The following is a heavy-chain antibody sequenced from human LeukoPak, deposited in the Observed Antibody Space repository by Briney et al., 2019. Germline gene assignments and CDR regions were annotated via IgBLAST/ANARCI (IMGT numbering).Heavy chain of an antibody. D-gene: IGHD3-3*01. Sequence: GASVKVSCKASGYTFTSYYMHWVRQAPGQGLEWMGIINPSGGSTSYAQKFQGRVTMTRDTSTSTVYMELSSPRSEDTAVYYCARPSRITIFGVVIIYDAFDIWGQGTMVTVSS. J-gene: IGHJ3*02. V-gene: IGHV1-46*01. CDR3: ARPSRITIFGVVIIYDAFDI. CDR2: INPSGGST. CDR1: GYTFTSYY.